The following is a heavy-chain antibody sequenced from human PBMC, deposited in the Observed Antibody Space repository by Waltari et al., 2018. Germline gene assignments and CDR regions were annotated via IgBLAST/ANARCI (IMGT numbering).Heavy chain of an antibody. D-gene: IGHD5-18*01. CDR2: ISSSSSYI. Sequence: EVQLVESGGGLVKPGGSLRLSCAASGFTFSSYSMNWVRQAPGKGLEWVSAISSSSSYIYYADSVKGRFTISRDNAKNSLYLQMNSLRAEDTAVYYCARERGTAMATTFDYWGQGTLVTVSS. J-gene: IGHJ4*02. CDR3: ARERGTAMATTFDY. V-gene: IGHV3-21*01. CDR1: GFTFSSYS.